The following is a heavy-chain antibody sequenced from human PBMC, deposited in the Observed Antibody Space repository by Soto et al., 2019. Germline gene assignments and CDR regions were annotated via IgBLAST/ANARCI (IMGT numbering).Heavy chain of an antibody. J-gene: IGHJ5*02. D-gene: IGHD1-26*01. CDR2: ISYDGSNK. Sequence: QVQLVESGGGVVQPGRSLRLSCAASGFTFSSYGMHWVRQAPGKGLEWVAVISYDGSNKYYADSVKGRFTISRDNSKNTLYLQMNSLRAEDTAVYYCAKDIGGSYSPSSWGQGTLVTVSS. V-gene: IGHV3-30*18. CDR3: AKDIGGSYSPSS. CDR1: GFTFSSYG.